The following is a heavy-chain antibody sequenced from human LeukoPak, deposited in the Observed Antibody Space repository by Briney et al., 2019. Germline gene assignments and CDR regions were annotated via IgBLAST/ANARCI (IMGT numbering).Heavy chain of an antibody. CDR2: INHSGST. D-gene: IGHD3-10*01. Sequence: PSETLSLTCAVYGGPFSGYYWSWIRQPPGKGLEWIGEINHSGSTNYNPSLKSRVTISVDTSKNQFSLKLSSVTAADTAVYYCARGSTVLLWFGELNNWFDPWGQGTLVTVSS. J-gene: IGHJ5*02. V-gene: IGHV4-34*01. CDR3: ARGSTVLLWFGELNNWFDP. CDR1: GGPFSGYY.